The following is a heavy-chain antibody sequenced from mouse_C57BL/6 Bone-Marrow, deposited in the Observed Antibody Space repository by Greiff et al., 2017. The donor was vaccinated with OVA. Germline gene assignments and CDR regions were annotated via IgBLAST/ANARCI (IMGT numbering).Heavy chain of an antibody. J-gene: IGHJ1*03. V-gene: IGHV1-72*01. CDR3: AIDYYGSDWYFDV. Sequence: VQLQQSGAELVKPGASVKLSCKASGYTFTSYWMHWVKQRPGRGLEWSGRIDPHSGGTKYNEKSKSKATLTVDKPSSTAYMQLSRLTSDDSAVYYCAIDYYGSDWYFDVWGTGTTVTVSS. CDR1: GYTFTSYW. CDR2: IDPHSGGT. D-gene: IGHD1-1*01.